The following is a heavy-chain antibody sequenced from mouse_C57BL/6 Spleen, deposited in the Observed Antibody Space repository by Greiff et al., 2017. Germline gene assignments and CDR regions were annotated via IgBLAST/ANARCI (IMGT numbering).Heavy chain of an antibody. Sequence: EVKLVESGGGLVKPGGSLKLSCAASGFTFSSYAMSWVRQTPEKRLEWVATISDGGSYTYYPDNVKGRFTISRDNAKNNLYLQMSHLKSEDTAMYYCARGLFGDYEGYFDYWGQGTTLTVSS. V-gene: IGHV5-4*03. CDR3: ARGLFGDYEGYFDY. CDR2: ISDGGSYT. CDR1: GFTFSSYA. J-gene: IGHJ2*01. D-gene: IGHD2-13*01.